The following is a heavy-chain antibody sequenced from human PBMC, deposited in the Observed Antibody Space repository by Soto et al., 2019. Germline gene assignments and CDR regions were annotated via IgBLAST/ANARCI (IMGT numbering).Heavy chain of an antibody. CDR2: INAGNGNT. V-gene: IGHV1-3*01. CDR1: GYTFTSYD. D-gene: IGHD1-20*01. J-gene: IGHJ4*02. Sequence: RASVKVSCKASGYTFTSYDMHWVRQAPGQRLEWMGWINAGNGNTKYSQKFQGRVTITRDTSASTAYMELSSLRSEDTAVYYCARDKVTGTLDYWGEGTLFTVSS. CDR3: ARDKVTGTLDY.